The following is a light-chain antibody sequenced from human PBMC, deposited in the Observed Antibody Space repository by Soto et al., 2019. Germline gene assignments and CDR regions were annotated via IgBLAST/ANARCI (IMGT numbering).Light chain of an antibody. Sequence: QSVLTQPASVSGSPGQSIPISCTGTSSYVGSYNLVSWYQQHPGKAPKLMIYEVSKRPSGVSNRFSGSKSGNTASLTISWLQAEDEADYYCCSYAGSSTFVFGTGTKVTVL. CDR3: CSYAGSSTFV. J-gene: IGLJ1*01. CDR2: EVS. CDR1: SSYVGSYNL. V-gene: IGLV2-23*02.